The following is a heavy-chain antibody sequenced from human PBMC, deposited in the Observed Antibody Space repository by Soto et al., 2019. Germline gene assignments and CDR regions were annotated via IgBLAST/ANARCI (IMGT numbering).Heavy chain of an antibody. J-gene: IGHJ4*02. CDR2: MNPKSGNT. D-gene: IGHD2-15*01. V-gene: IGHV1-8*01. Sequence: AALQVSCQASGYTFTSYDIEWLRQSAGRGLEWMGWMNPKSGNTGYEQKFQGGVTLTRNTSISTAYMELSRLGSEDTAGYYCAIRPQSGGVGIDNWGQGTRFTVS. CDR3: AIRPQSGGVGIDN. CDR1: GYTFTSYD.